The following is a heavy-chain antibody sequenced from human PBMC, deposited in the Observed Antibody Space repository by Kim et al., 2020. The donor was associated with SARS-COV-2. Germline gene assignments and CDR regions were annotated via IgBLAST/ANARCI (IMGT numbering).Heavy chain of an antibody. J-gene: IGHJ6*02. CDR3: AKGGDIGVVVAASGMDV. CDR1: GFTFSSYA. V-gene: IGHV3-23*01. D-gene: IGHD2-15*01. Sequence: GGSLRLSCAASGFTFSSYAMSWVRQAPGKGLEWVSAISGSGGSTYYADSVKGRFTISRDNAKNTRYLQMNSLRAEDTAVYYCAKGGDIGVVVAASGMDVWGQGTTVTVSS. CDR2: ISGSGGST.